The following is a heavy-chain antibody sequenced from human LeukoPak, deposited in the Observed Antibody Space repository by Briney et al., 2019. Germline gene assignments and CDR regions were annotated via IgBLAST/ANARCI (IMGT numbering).Heavy chain of an antibody. Sequence: KPSETLSLTCTVSGGSVSSGSYYWSWIRQPPGKGLEWIGYIYYSGSTNYNPSLKSLVTISVDTSKNQFSLKLSSVTAADTAVYYCASSITMIVDNAFDIWGQGTMVTVSS. CDR2: IYYSGST. CDR1: GGSVSSGSYY. D-gene: IGHD3-22*01. J-gene: IGHJ3*02. CDR3: ASSITMIVDNAFDI. V-gene: IGHV4-61*01.